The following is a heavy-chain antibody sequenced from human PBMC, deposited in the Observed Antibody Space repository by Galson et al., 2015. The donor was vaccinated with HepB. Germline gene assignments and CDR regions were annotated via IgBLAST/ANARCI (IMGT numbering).Heavy chain of an antibody. CDR2: TYYRTKWYY. J-gene: IGHJ4*02. CDR1: GDSVSRTSAS. Sequence: CAISGDSVSRTSASWHWIRQSPSRGLEWLGRTYYRTKWYYGYAVSVKSRITINPDTSKNHFSLQLNSVTPEDTAVYYCTRASGTNWPFHYWGQGTLVTVSS. CDR3: TRASGTNWPFHY. V-gene: IGHV6-1*01. D-gene: IGHD7-27*01.